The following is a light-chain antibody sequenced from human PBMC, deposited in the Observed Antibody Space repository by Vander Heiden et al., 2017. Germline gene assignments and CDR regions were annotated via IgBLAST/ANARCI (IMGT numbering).Light chain of an antibody. J-gene: IGKJ4*01. CDR2: ATS. CDR3: QKYNSAPLT. CDR1: QGISNN. Sequence: PPPLPSSPGDRVTISCRASQGISNNLAWYQQKPGKVPKLLIYATSTLPSGAPSRFSGSGSGTDFTLTISSLQPEDVATYYCQKYNSAPLTFGGGTKVEIK. V-gene: IGKV1-27*01.